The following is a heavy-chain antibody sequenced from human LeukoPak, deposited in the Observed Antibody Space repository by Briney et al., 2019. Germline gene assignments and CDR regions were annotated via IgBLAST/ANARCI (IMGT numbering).Heavy chain of an antibody. D-gene: IGHD3-22*01. CDR1: GFTFSSNV. V-gene: IGHV3-23*01. CDR2: ISGSGDST. Sequence: HPGGSLRLSCAASGFTFSSNVMSWVRQAPGKGLEWVSAISGSGDSTYYADSVKGRFTLSRDNSKNTLYLQMNSLRAEDTAVYYCAREGLIEGAFDIWGQGTMVTVSS. CDR3: AREGLIEGAFDI. J-gene: IGHJ3*02.